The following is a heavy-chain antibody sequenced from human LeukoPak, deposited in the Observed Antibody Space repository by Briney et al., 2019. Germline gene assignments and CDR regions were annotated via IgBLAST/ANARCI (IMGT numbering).Heavy chain of an antibody. CDR3: AGGQELFFEY. CDR2: INPASGDR. D-gene: IGHD1-26*01. Sequence: ASVKVSCKASGYTFTDYYIHWVRQAPGRGLEWMGLINPASGDRNYAQRLQGRVTMTRDTSISTASMELSRLKSDDTAVYYCAGGQELFFEYWGQGTLVAVSS. V-gene: IGHV1-2*02. CDR1: GYTFTDYY. J-gene: IGHJ4*02.